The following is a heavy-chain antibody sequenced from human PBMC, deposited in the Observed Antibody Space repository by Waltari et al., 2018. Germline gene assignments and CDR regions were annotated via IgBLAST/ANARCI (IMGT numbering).Heavy chain of an antibody. Sequence: EVQLVESGGGLVQPGGSLRLSCAASGFTFSSYAMHWVRQAPGKGLEYVSAISSNGGSTYYANSVKGRFTISRDNSKNTLYLQMGSLRAEDMAVYYCARGGRYFDWLFPFDYWGQGTLVTVSS. CDR2: ISSNGGST. V-gene: IGHV3-64*01. J-gene: IGHJ4*02. CDR3: ARGGRYFDWLFPFDY. CDR1: GFTFSSYA. D-gene: IGHD3-9*01.